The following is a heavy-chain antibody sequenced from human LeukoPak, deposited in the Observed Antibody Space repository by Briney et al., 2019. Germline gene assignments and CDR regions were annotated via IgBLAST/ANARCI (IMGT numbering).Heavy chain of an antibody. Sequence: ASVKVSCKASGYTFTNYDINWVRQATGQGLEWMGWMIPNSGNTGYAQKFQGRVTITRNTSISTAYMELSSLRSEDTAVYYCAGGRYYDSSGLIDYWGQGTLVTVSS. CDR1: GYTFTNYD. V-gene: IGHV1-8*03. D-gene: IGHD3-22*01. J-gene: IGHJ4*02. CDR2: MIPNSGNT. CDR3: AGGRYYDSSGLIDY.